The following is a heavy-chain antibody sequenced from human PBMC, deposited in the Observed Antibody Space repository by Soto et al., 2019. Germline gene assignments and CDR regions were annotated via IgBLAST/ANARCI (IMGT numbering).Heavy chain of an antibody. CDR1: GGSFSCYY. CDR2: INHSGST. D-gene: IGHD3-9*01. J-gene: IGHJ5*02. CDR3: ARGRYFDWLLYYWFDP. Sequence: SETLSLTCAVYGGSFSCYYWSWIRQPPGKGLEWIGEINHSGSTNYNPSLKSRVTISVDTSKNQFSLKLSSVTAADTAVYYCARGRYFDWLLYYWFDPWGQGTLVTVSS. V-gene: IGHV4-34*01.